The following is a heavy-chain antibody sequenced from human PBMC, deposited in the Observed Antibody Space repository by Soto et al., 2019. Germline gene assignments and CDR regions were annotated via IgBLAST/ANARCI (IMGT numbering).Heavy chain of an antibody. V-gene: IGHV3-23*01. J-gene: IGHJ3*02. Sequence: GWSLRLSCAASGFTFSSYAMSGVRQAPGKGLEWVSAVTGSGGRNYHADHAKGRFNISRANSTNTLYMQMNSLRAEDTAVYYCAKDLIVVRAFDIWGQGTMVTVSS. D-gene: IGHD2-2*01. CDR2: VTGSGGRN. CDR3: AKDLIVVRAFDI. CDR1: GFTFSSYA.